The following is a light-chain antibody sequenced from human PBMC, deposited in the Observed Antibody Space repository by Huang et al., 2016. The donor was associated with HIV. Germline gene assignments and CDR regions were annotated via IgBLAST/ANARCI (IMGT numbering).Light chain of an antibody. J-gene: IGKJ5*01. CDR3: QQSYSALSS. CDR2: SAS. V-gene: IGKV1-39*01. CDR1: QNINTY. Sequence: IQMTQSPTSLSASIGDRVSIACRASQNINTYLNWYQQKPGKAPKLLISSASTLHSGGPSRFSGSGSGTDFTLTIRSLQLDDFATYYCQQSYSALSSFGPGTRL.